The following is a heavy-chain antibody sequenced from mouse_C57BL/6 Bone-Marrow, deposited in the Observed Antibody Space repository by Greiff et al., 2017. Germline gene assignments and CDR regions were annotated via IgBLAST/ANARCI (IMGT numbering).Heavy chain of an antibody. CDR2: INPNNGGT. J-gene: IGHJ1*03. CDR3: ARNLRGYFDD. Sequence: VQLQQSGPELVKPGASVKISCKASGYTFTDYYMNWVKQSHGKSLEWIGDINPNNGGTSYNQKFKGKATLTVDKSSSTAYMELRSLTSEDSAVYDCARNLRGYFDDWGTGTTVTVSS. CDR1: GYTFTDYY. V-gene: IGHV1-26*01.